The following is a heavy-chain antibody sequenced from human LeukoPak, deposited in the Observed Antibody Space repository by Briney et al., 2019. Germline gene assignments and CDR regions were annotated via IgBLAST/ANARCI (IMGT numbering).Heavy chain of an antibody. CDR2: IWYDGSNK. Sequence: GRSLRLSCAASGFTFSSYGMHWVRQAPGKGLEWVAVIWYDGSNKYYADSVKGRFTISRDNSKNTLYLQMNSLRAEDTAVYYCAKAYSGSYFDYWGQGTLVTVSS. V-gene: IGHV3-33*06. D-gene: IGHD1-26*01. CDR3: AKAYSGSYFDY. CDR1: GFTFSSYG. J-gene: IGHJ4*02.